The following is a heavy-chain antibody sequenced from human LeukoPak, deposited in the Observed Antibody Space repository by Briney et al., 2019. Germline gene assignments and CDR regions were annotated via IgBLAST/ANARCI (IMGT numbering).Heavy chain of an antibody. CDR1: GGSISSSSYY. Sequence: SETLSLXCTVSGGSISSSSYYWGWIRQPPGKGLEWIGSIYYSGSTYYNPSLKSRVTISVDTSKNQFSLKLSSVTAADTAVYYCARHLTYYYDSSGYYFDYWGQGTLVTVSS. CDR3: ARHLTYYYDSSGYYFDY. J-gene: IGHJ4*02. CDR2: IYYSGST. V-gene: IGHV4-39*01. D-gene: IGHD3-22*01.